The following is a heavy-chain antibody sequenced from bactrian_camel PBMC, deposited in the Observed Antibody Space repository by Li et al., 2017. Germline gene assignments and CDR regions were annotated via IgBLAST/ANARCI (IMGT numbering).Heavy chain of an antibody. Sequence: DVQLVESGGDLVQPGGSLRLSCVASGFTLGDYTMRWVRQAPGKGLEWVSAISSGGTVTYYRDSVKGRFTISKDNAKNTLYLQINRLKPEDTAMYYCAADRYRLGYCDIGYLARGSRGNNHWGQGTQVTVS. J-gene: IGHJ4*01. V-gene: IGHV3S31*01. CDR2: ISSGGTVT. D-gene: IGHD1*01. CDR1: GFTLGDYT. CDR3: AADRYRLGYCDIGYLARGSRGNNH.